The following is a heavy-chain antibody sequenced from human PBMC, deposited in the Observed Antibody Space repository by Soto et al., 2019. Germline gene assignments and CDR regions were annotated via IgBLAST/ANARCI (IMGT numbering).Heavy chain of an antibody. CDR3: ATVGRLGSPVPSTHGMDV. D-gene: IGHD3-9*01. CDR2: VDPEDGET. V-gene: IGHV1-69-2*01. J-gene: IGHJ6*02. Sequence: ASVKVSCKVSGYTFIDYFVHWVQQAPGKGLEWMGLVDPEDGETIYAEKFQGSVTITADTSTATAYMQLSSLRSDDTAVYSCATVGRLGSPVPSTHGMDVWGQGTTVPVSS. CDR1: GYTFIDYF.